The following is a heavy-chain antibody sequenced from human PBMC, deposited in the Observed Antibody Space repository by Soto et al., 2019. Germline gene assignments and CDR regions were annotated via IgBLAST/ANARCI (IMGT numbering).Heavy chain of an antibody. CDR2: ISGGGDAT. J-gene: IGHJ2*01. V-gene: IGHV3-23*01. CDR1: GFTFSGYA. CDR3: ASKVSGSTGRPDLWYFDL. D-gene: IGHD3-10*01. Sequence: EVQLLDSGGGLVQPGGSLRLSCAASGFTFSGYALTWVRQAPGKGLEWVSAISGGGDATFYADSVKGRFTISRDNSKNTLYLQMNPLIAEATAVYYCASKVSGSTGRPDLWYFDLWGRGTLVTVSS.